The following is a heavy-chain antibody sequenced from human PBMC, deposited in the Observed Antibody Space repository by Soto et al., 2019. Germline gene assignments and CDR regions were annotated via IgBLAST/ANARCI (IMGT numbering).Heavy chain of an antibody. D-gene: IGHD2-2*01. CDR3: ARDGVVPADATYYYYGMDV. CDR1: GFTFSSYG. J-gene: IGHJ6*02. CDR2: IWYDGSNK. V-gene: IGHV3-33*01. Sequence: PGGSLRLSCAASGFTFSSYGMHWVRQAPGKGLEWVAVIWYDGSNKYYADSVKGRFTISRDNSKNTLYLKMNSLRAEDTAVYYFARDGVVPADATYYYYGMDVWGQGTTVTVSS.